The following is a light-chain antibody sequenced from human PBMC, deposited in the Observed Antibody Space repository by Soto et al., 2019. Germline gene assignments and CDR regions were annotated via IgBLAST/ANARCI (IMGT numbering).Light chain of an antibody. CDR1: SGHSSYA. V-gene: IGLV4-69*01. J-gene: IGLJ2*01. CDR2: INSDGSH. Sequence: QPVLTQSPSASASLGASVKLTCTLSSGHSSYAIAWHQQQPEQGPRYLMKINSDGSHSKGDGIPDRFSGSSSGAERYLTISGLQSEDEADYYCQTWVSGIEVFGGGTKLTVL. CDR3: QTWVSGIEV.